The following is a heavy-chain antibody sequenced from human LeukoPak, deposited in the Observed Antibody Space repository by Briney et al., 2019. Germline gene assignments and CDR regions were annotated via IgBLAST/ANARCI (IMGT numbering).Heavy chain of an antibody. CDR3: ARASGYCSGGSCEIDY. V-gene: IGHV1-18*01. Sequence: ASVKVCCKASGYTFTSCGISWVRPAPGQGLEWMGWISAYNGDTNYAQKLQGRVTMTTDTSTSTAYMELRSLSSDDTAVYYCARASGYCSGGSCEIDYWGQGTLVTVSS. CDR1: GYTFTSCG. CDR2: ISAYNGDT. J-gene: IGHJ4*02. D-gene: IGHD2-15*01.